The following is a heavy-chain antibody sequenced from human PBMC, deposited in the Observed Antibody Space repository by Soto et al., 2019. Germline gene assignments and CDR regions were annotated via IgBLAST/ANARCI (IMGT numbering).Heavy chain of an antibody. CDR1: GFTFSSYS. CDR3: ARDRIAAAGTEMDV. CDR2: ISSSSSYI. V-gene: IGHV3-21*01. J-gene: IGHJ6*02. Sequence: EVQLEEFGGGLVKPGWSLRLSCAASGFTFSSYSMNWVRQAPGKGLEWVSSISSSSSYIYYADSVKGRFTISRDNAKNSLYLQMNSLRAEDTAVYYCARDRIAAAGTEMDVWGQGTTVTVSS. D-gene: IGHD6-13*01.